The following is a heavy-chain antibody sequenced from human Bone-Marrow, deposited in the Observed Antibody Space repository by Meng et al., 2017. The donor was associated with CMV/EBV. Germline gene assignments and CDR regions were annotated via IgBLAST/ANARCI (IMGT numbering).Heavy chain of an antibody. V-gene: IGHV5-51*01. D-gene: IGHD3-10*01. CDR3: ARRKGDGTERGLDY. Sequence: GGSLRLSCKGSGYSFTDYWIGWVRQMPGKGLEWMGIIYPDDSDTRYTPSFQGQVTISADKSISTAYLQWSSLKASDTAIYYCARRKGDGTERGLDYWGQGPLVTGSS. CDR1: GYSFTDYW. CDR2: IYPDDSDT. J-gene: IGHJ4*02.